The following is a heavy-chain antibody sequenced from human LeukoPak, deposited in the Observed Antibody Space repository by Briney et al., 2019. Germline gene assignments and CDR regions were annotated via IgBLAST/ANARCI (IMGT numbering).Heavy chain of an antibody. CDR1: EGTFSNYA. CDR2: IIPIFGTA. D-gene: IGHD3-16*01. V-gene: IGHV1-69*06. CDR3: ARDNASRDPPHFDY. J-gene: IGHJ4*02. Sequence: SVKVSCKDSEGTFSNYAISWVRQAPGQGLEWMGGIIPIFGTANYAQKFRGRVTITADKSTRTAYMELSSLRSEDTAVYYCARDNASRDPPHFDYWGQGTLVTVSS.